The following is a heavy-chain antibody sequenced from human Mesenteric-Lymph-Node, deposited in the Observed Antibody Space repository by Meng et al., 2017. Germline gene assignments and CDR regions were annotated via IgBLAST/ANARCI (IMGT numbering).Heavy chain of an antibody. V-gene: IGHV4-59*01. CDR3: ARVVTDIPRYFDY. Sequence: SEPRSSTCTVLGASTETYYWTWIRRPPGKGLEWTGYIYDSVTTNYNPSLKSRVTISLDTSKNQFSLKLSSVTAADTAFYYSARVVTDIPRYFDYWGQGTLVTVSS. CDR2: IYDSVTT. J-gene: IGHJ4*02. CDR1: GASTETYY. D-gene: IGHD2-21*02.